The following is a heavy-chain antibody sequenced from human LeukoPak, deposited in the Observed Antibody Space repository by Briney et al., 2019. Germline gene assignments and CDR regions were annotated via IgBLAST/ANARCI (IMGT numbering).Heavy chain of an antibody. V-gene: IGHV3-7*01. J-gene: IGHJ4*02. CDR2: IKHDGSEE. D-gene: IGHD6-6*01. Sequence: GGSLRLSCVASGFTFSSYWMAWVRQAPGKGLEWVANIKHDGSEEYFVDSLKGRFTISRDNAKGSLYLQMNSLRAEDTAVYYCARMGAARPLAHYFDYWGQGTLVTVSS. CDR3: ARMGAARPLAHYFDY. CDR1: GFTFSSYW.